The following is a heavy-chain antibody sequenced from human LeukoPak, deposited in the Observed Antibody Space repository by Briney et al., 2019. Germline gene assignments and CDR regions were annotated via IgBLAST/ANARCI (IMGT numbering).Heavy chain of an antibody. CDR3: AREGGTYAFDY. Sequence: GASVRVSCRASGYTFTGYYMHWVRQAPGQGLEWMGWMNSNSGGTNYAQKFLGRVTMTRDTSISTAYMELSSLRSDDTAVFYCAREGGTYAFDYWGQGTLVTVSS. V-gene: IGHV1-2*02. J-gene: IGHJ4*02. CDR1: GYTFTGYY. D-gene: IGHD1-26*01. CDR2: MNSNSGGT.